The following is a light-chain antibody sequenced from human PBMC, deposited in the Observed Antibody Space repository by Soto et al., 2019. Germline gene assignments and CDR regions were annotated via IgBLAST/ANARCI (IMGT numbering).Light chain of an antibody. CDR3: QQYGSSPLT. CDR2: GAS. V-gene: IGKV3-20*01. J-gene: IGKJ4*01. CDR1: QSVSSSY. Sequence: EIVLTQSPGTLSLSPGERATLSCRASQSVSSSYLAWYQQKPGQAPRLLISGASSRATGFPDRFSGSGSGTDFTLTISSLEPEDFAVYYCQQYGSSPLTFGGGTKVEI.